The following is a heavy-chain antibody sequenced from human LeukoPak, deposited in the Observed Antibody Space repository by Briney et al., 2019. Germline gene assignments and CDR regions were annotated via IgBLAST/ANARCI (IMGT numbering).Heavy chain of an antibody. CDR2: IFSSGST. V-gene: IGHV4-59*08. CDR3: ARHYYDRSDCYSFDY. CDR1: GGSISVYY. J-gene: IGHJ4*02. Sequence: TSETLSLTCTVSGGSISVYYWSWIRQPPGKGLEWIGYIFSSGSTNYNPSLKSRVTISQDTSVNQISLKLTSVTAADTAVYYCARHYYDRSDCYSFDYWGQGILVTVSS. D-gene: IGHD3-22*01.